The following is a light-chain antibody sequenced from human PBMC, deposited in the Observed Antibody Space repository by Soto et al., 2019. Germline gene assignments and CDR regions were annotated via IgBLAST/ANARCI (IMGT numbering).Light chain of an antibody. CDR2: AAS. V-gene: IGKV3-20*01. CDR3: QQYGDSPLT. Sequence: EILLTQSPRTLSLSPGEGVTLSCRASQSVTVNSLVWYQQKPGQTPKLLIYAASTRAAAVPDRFTGSGSGTDFALTISRLEPEDFAVYYCQQYGDSPLTFGPGTKVDIK. CDR1: QSVTVNS. J-gene: IGKJ3*01.